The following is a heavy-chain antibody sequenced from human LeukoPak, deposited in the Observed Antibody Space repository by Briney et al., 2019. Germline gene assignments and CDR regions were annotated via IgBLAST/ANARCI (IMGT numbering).Heavy chain of an antibody. J-gene: IGHJ3*01. D-gene: IGHD3-16*01. Sequence: SETLSLTCAVYGGSLRGYFWTWMRRSPGKGLEWIEEMTQSGSTNSNPSLKSRVTVSADTSKNQLSLKLSSVTAADTAVYYCARYLGGGNFDLWGQGTMVTVSA. V-gene: IGHV4-34*01. CDR1: GGSLRGYF. CDR3: ARYLGGGNFDL. CDR2: MTQSGST.